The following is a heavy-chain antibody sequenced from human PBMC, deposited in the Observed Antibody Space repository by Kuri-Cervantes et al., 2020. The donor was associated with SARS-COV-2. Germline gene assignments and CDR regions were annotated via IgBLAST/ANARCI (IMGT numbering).Heavy chain of an antibody. CDR2: ISSSSSYT. J-gene: IGHJ4*02. Sequence: GESLKISCAASGFTFSDYYMSWIRQAPGKGLEWVSYISSSSSYTNYADSVKGRFTISRDNAKNTLYLQMSSLRADDTAVYYCASQFTMIVVDEGGYWGQGTLVTVSS. CDR1: GFTFSDYY. CDR3: ASQFTMIVVDEGGY. D-gene: IGHD3-22*01. V-gene: IGHV3-11*06.